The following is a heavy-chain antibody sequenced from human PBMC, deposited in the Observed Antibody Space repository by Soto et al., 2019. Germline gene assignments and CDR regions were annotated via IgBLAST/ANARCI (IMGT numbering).Heavy chain of an antibody. Sequence: QVQLVESGGSLVKPGGSLRLSCAASGFTFTDYYMSWVRQAPGKGLEWVSYISSGSSYTTYAASVRGRFTISRDNAKNSVYLQMNSLRVEDTAVYYCATGGGSYYFDYWGQGTLVTVSS. V-gene: IGHV3-11*05. D-gene: IGHD1-26*01. J-gene: IGHJ4*02. CDR1: GFTFTDYY. CDR3: ATGGGSYYFDY. CDR2: ISSGSSYT.